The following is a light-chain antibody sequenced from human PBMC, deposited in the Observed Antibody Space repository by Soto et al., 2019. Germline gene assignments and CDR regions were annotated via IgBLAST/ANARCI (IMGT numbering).Light chain of an antibody. J-gene: IGKJ3*01. CDR3: QQYGSSPFT. Sequence: EIVLTQSPGTLSLSPGDSATLSCRARQNVSSSYLAWYQQKPGQAPRLLIYGASSRATGIPDRFSGSGSGTDFTLTISTLEPEDFAVYYCQQYGSSPFTFGPGTKVDIK. CDR2: GAS. CDR1: QNVSSSY. V-gene: IGKV3-20*01.